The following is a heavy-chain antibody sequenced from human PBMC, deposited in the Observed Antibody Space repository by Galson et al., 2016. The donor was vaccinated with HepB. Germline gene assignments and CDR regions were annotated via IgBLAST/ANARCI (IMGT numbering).Heavy chain of an antibody. Sequence: SDPLSLTCTVSGGSISSSTYYWAWIRQPPGKGLEWIGIINHGGPTYYNPSLKRRVTISVDTSKKQFYLKLSAVTAADTAVYYCARQAGADFWYSLYYQYILVWGKGTTFFVSS. V-gene: IGHV4-39*01. J-gene: IGHJ6*03. CDR2: INHGGPT. CDR3: ARQAGADFWYSLYYQYILV. D-gene: IGHD3-3*01. CDR1: GGSISSSTYY.